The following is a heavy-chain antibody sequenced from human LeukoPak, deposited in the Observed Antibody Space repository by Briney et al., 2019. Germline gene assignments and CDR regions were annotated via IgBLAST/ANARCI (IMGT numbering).Heavy chain of an antibody. CDR3: ARSRFRYYDSSGCSRDGFDY. D-gene: IGHD3-22*01. V-gene: IGHV4-39*01. Sequence: SETLSLTCSVSGASLSTSPYYWGWIRQPPGKGLEWIGNIYYTGRTYYNVSLNSRVTISIDTYKNLFSLRLNSMTAADTAVYYCARSRFRYYDSSGCSRDGFDYWGQGTLVTVSS. CDR1: GASLSTSPYY. CDR2: IYYTGRT. J-gene: IGHJ4*02.